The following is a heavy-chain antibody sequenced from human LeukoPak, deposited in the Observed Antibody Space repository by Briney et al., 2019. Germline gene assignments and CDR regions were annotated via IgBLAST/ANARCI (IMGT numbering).Heavy chain of an antibody. CDR2: IYYSGST. J-gene: IGHJ5*02. CDR3: ARSIAARYQWFDP. D-gene: IGHD6-6*01. CDR1: GSSISSSSYY. Sequence: SETLSLTCTVSGSSISSSSYYWGWIRQPPGKGLEWIGSIYYSGSTYYNPSLKSRVTISVDTSKNQFSLKLSSVTAAGTAVYYCARSIAARYQWFDPWGQGTLVTVSS. V-gene: IGHV4-39*01.